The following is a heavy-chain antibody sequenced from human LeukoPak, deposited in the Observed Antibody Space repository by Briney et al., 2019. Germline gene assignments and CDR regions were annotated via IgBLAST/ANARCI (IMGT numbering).Heavy chain of an antibody. CDR2: IWYDGSNK. CDR1: GLAFSSYG. V-gene: IGHV3-33*01. J-gene: IGHJ4*02. CDR3: AREMAAAALPSDY. Sequence: PGRSLRLSCAASGLAFSSYGMHWVRQAPGKGLEGVAVIWYDGSNKYYADSVKVRFTISRDNSKNTLYLQMNSLRAEDTAVYYCAREMAAAALPSDYWGQGTLVTVSS. D-gene: IGHD6-6*01.